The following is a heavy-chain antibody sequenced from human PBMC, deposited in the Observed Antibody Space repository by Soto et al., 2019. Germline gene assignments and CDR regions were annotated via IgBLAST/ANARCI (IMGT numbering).Heavy chain of an antibody. Sequence: ASVKVSCKASGYTFTGYYMHWVRQAPGQGLELMGWINPNSGGTNYAQKFQGRVTMTRDTSISTAYMELSRLRSDDTAVYYCARDRSSSSWYDANYYYYGMDVWGQGTTVTVYS. CDR3: ARDRSSSSWYDANYYYYGMDV. V-gene: IGHV1-2*02. CDR2: INPNSGGT. CDR1: GYTFTGYY. J-gene: IGHJ6*02. D-gene: IGHD6-13*01.